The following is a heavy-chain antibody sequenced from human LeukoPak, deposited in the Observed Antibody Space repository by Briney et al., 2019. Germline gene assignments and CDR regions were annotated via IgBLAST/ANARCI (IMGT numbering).Heavy chain of an antibody. D-gene: IGHD2-2*01. J-gene: IGHJ6*02. V-gene: IGHV3-13*04. Sequence: GGSLRLSCAASGFTFSSYDLHWVRQATGKGLEWVSAIGTVGDTYYPGSVRGRFTISRENAKNSLYLQMNSLRAGGSAVYYCARGSSTSPGLDYYYGMDVWGQGTTVTVSS. CDR1: GFTFSSYD. CDR3: ARGSSTSPGLDYYYGMDV. CDR2: IGTVGDT.